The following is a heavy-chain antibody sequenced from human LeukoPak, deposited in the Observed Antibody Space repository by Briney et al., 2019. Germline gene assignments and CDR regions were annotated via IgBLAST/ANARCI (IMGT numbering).Heavy chain of an antibody. Sequence: PGESLKISCKGSGYTFTNYWIIWVRQMPGKGLEWMGRIDPSDSYTNYSPSFQGHVTISADKSISTAYLQWSSLKASDTAMYYCARQGGGKFDPWGQGTLVTVSS. CDR1: GYTFTNYW. CDR3: ARQGGGKFDP. D-gene: IGHD3-16*01. CDR2: IDPSDSYT. V-gene: IGHV5-10-1*01. J-gene: IGHJ5*02.